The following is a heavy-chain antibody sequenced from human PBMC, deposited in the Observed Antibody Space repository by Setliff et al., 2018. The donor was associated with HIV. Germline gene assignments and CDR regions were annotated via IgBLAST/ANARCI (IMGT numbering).Heavy chain of an antibody. V-gene: IGHV1-3*01. Sequence: ASVKVSCKASGYTFTSYAMHWVRQAPGQRLEWMGWINAGNGNTKYSQKFQGRVTMTRDTSTSTVYMELSSLRSEDTAVYYCARDRYDILTGYQGGMDVWGQGTLVTVSS. CDR2: INAGNGNT. CDR3: ARDRYDILTGYQGGMDV. J-gene: IGHJ6*02. CDR1: GYTFTSYA. D-gene: IGHD3-9*01.